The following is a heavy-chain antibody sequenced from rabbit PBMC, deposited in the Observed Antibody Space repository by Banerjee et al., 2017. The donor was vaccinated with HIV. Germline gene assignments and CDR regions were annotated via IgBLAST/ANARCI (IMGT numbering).Heavy chain of an antibody. CDR3: ARDVSGVIGWNLNL. Sequence: QEQLEESGGGLVKPEGSLTLTCTASGFSFSSSYWICWVRQAPGKGLEWIACIYAGSSGSAYYANWVNGRFTISKTSSTTVTLQMTSLTAADTATYFGARDVSGVIGWNLNLWGPGTLVTVS. D-gene: IGHD1-1*01. J-gene: IGHJ4*01. V-gene: IGHV1S45*01. CDR1: GFSFSSSYW. CDR2: IYAGSSGSA.